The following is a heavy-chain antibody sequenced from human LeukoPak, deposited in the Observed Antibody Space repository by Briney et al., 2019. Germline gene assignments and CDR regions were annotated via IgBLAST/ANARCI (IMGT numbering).Heavy chain of an antibody. CDR3: ARVWELPNHNWFDP. CDR2: IFYSGST. J-gene: IGHJ5*02. Sequence: SETLSLTCTVSGGSISSYYWSWIRQPPGKGLEWIGYIFYSGSTNYNPSLESRVTISVDTSKNQFSLKLSSVTAADTAVYYCARVWELPNHNWFDPWGQGTLVTVSS. D-gene: IGHD1-26*01. CDR1: GGSISSYY. V-gene: IGHV4-59*08.